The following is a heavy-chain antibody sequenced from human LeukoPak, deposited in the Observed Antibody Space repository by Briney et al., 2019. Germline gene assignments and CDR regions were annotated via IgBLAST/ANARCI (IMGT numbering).Heavy chain of an antibody. CDR2: INHSGST. CDR1: GGSFSGYY. Sequence: SETLSLTCAVYGGSFSGYYWSWIRQPPGKGLEWIGEINHSGSTNYNPSLKSRVTISVDTSKNQFSLKLSSVTAADTAVYYCAKGTRWLQPQARTYHYYMDVWGKGTTVTVSS. CDR3: AKGTRWLQPQARTYHYYMDV. D-gene: IGHD5-24*01. V-gene: IGHV4-34*01. J-gene: IGHJ6*03.